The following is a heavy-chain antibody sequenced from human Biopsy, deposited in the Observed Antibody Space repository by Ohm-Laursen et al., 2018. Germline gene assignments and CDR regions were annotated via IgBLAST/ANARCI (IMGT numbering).Heavy chain of an antibody. CDR3: AHGSGSYYKWDF. J-gene: IGHJ4*02. CDR1: GDSISRSY. Sequence: PGTLSLTCTLSGDSISRSYWSWIRQSPGKGLEWVGHIFDRGTTNYNPSLKSRVTMSVDTSKKQFSLRMTPVTAADTAVYYCAHGSGSYYKWDFWGRGTLVTVSS. D-gene: IGHD3-10*01. V-gene: IGHV4-59*08. CDR2: IFDRGTT.